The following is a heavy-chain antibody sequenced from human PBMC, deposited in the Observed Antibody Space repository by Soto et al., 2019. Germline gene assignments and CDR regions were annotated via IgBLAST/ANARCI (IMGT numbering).Heavy chain of an antibody. D-gene: IGHD5-12*01. J-gene: IGHJ4*02. V-gene: IGHV4-59*01. Sequence: PWETLSLTCTVSGGSISSYYWSWIRQPPGKGLEWIGYIYYSGSTNYNPSLKSRVTISVDTSKNQFSLKLSSVTAADTAVYYCAREGIRGYSGYDQYYFDYWGQGTLVTVS. CDR2: IYYSGST. CDR3: AREGIRGYSGYDQYYFDY. CDR1: GGSISSYY.